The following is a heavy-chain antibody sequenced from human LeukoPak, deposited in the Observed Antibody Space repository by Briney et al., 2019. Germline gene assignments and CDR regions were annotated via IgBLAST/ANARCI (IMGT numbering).Heavy chain of an antibody. CDR1: GFTFSGSA. V-gene: IGHV3-73*01. D-gene: IGHD6-13*01. Sequence: GGSLKLSCAASGFTFSGSAMHWVRQASGKGLEWLGRIRSKADSYTTAHAASVKGRFIVSRDDSKNTAYLQMNSLKTEDTAVYYCRAAADLNDYWGQGTLVTVSS. J-gene: IGHJ4*02. CDR3: RAAADLNDY. CDR2: IRSKADSYTT.